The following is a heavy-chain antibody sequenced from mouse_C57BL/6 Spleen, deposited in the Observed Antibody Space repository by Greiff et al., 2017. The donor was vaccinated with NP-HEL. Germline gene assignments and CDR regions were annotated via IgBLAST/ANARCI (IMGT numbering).Heavy chain of an antibody. J-gene: IGHJ2*01. CDR1: GYTFTSYW. CDR2: IDPSDSYT. Sequence: QVQLQQPGAELVMPGASVKLSCKASGYTFTSYWMHWVKQRPGQGLEWIGEIDPSDSYTNYNQKFKGKSTLTVDKSSSTAYMQLSSLTSEDSAVYYCATRPDVHYGNYFDYWGQGTTLTVSS. CDR3: ATRPDVHYGNYFDY. D-gene: IGHD1-1*01. V-gene: IGHV1-69*01.